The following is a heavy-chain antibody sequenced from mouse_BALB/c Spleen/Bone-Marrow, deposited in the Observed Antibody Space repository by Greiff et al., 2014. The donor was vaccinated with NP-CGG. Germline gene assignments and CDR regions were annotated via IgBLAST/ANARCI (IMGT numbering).Heavy chain of an antibody. J-gene: IGHJ2*01. CDR3: ARGFPFDY. CDR2: IYPGDGDT. Sequence: QVHVKQSGAELARPGASVKLSCKASGYTFTSYWMQWVKQRPGQGLEWIGAIYPGDGDTRYTQKFKGKATLTADKSPSTAYMQLSSLASEDSAVYYCARGFPFDYWGQGTTLTVSS. CDR1: GYTFTSYW. V-gene: IGHV1-87*01.